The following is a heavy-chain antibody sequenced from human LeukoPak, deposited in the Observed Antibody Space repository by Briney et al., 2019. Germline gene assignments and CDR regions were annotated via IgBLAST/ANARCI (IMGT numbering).Heavy chain of an antibody. CDR2: IYTSGST. Sequence: PSQTLSLTCTVSGGSISSGSYYWSWIRQPAGKVLEWIGRIYTSGSTNYNPSLKSRVTISVDTSKNQFSLKLSSVTAADTAVYYCAISSRAGAGFFDYWGQGTLVTVSS. J-gene: IGHJ4*02. CDR1: GGSISSGSYY. V-gene: IGHV4-61*02. D-gene: IGHD6-13*01. CDR3: AISSRAGAGFFDY.